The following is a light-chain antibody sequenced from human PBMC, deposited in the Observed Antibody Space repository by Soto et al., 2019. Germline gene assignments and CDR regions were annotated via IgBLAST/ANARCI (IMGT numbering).Light chain of an antibody. CDR3: QQYSTWPPWT. J-gene: IGKJ1*01. CDR2: RAS. Sequence: EIVMTQSPATLSVSPGERATLSCRASQSVSSDLAWYQQKPGQAPRLLIYRASTRATGVPARFSGSGSGTEFTLTISSMQSEDFAVYYCQQYSTWPPWTFGQGTKVEIK. CDR1: QSVSSD. V-gene: IGKV3-15*01.